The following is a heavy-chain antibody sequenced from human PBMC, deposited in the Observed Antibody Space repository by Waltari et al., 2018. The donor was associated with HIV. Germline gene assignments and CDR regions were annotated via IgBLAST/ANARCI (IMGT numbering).Heavy chain of an antibody. CDR1: GFTFSSYW. CDR2: IKQDGMEK. J-gene: IGHJ5*02. CDR3: AREETQRWLQLDNWFDP. D-gene: IGHD5-12*01. Sequence: EVQLVESGGGLVQPGGSLRLSCAASGFTFSSYWMSWVRQAPGKGLEWVANIKQDGMEKYYVDSVKGRFTISRDNAKNSLYLQMNSLRAEDTAVYYCAREETQRWLQLDNWFDPWGQGTLVTVSS. V-gene: IGHV3-7*03.